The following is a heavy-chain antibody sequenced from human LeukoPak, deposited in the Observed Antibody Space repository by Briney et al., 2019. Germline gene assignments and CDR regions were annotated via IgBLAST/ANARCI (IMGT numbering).Heavy chain of an antibody. V-gene: IGHV4-4*07. CDR1: GGSISSYY. D-gene: IGHD3-10*01. CDR2: ISTSGST. CDR3: ARDMTPVLLWFGELLQTFDY. J-gene: IGHJ4*02. Sequence: SETLSLTCTVSGGSISSYYWSWIRQPAGKGLESIGHISTSGSTNYNPSLKSRVTMSVDTSKNQCSLKLSSVTAADTAVYYCARDMTPVLLWFGELLQTFDYWGQGTLVTVSS.